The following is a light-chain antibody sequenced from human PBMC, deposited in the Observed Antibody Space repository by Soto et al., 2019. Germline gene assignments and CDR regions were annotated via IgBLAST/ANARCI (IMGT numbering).Light chain of an antibody. CDR1: QSVRSSY. CDR3: QQYGSSPPLT. Sequence: EIVLKQSPGTLSLSPGERATLSCRASQSVRSSYLAWYQQKPGQAPRLLIYGAFSRATGIPDRFSGSGSGTDFTLTISRLEPEDSAVYYCQQYGSSPPLTFGGGTKVEIK. V-gene: IGKV3-20*01. CDR2: GAF. J-gene: IGKJ4*01.